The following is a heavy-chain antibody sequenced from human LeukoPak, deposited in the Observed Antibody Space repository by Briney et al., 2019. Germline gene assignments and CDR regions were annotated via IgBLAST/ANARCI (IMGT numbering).Heavy chain of an antibody. CDR3: ARGNYDYVWGGIDY. CDR1: GGSISSSSYY. CDR2: IYYSGST. V-gene: IGHV4-39*01. D-gene: IGHD3-16*01. J-gene: IGHJ4*02. Sequence: SETLSLTCTVSGGSISSSSYYWGWIRQPPGKGLEWIGSIYYSGSTYYNPSLKSRVTISVDTSKNQFSLKLSSVTAADTAVYYCARGNYDYVWGGIDYWGQGTLVTVSS.